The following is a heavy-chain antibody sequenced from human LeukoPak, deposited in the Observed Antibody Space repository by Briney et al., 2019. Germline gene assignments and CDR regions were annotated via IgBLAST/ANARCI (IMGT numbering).Heavy chain of an antibody. V-gene: IGHV3-23*01. CDR3: TTVTYYDFWTGYYKSMDV. CDR2: ISGSGGST. Sequence: GGSLRLSCEDSGFTFRSYEMNWVRQAPGKGLEWVSAISGSGGSTYYTDSVKGRFTISRDNSKNTLYLQMNSLKTEDTAVYYCTTVTYYDFWTGYYKSMDVWGKGTTVTVSS. CDR1: GFTFRSYE. J-gene: IGHJ6*03. D-gene: IGHD3-3*01.